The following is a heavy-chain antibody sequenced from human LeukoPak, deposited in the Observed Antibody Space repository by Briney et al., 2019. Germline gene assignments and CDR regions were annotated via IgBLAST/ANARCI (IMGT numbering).Heavy chain of an antibody. CDR3: ARGRTYYDSSGPVDY. V-gene: IGHV1-2*02. CDR2: INPNSGGT. CDR1: GYTFTGYY. D-gene: IGHD3-22*01. Sequence: ASVKVSCKASGYTFTGYYMYCVRQAPGQGLEWMGWINPNSGGTNYAQKFQGRVTMTRDTSISTAYMELSRLRSDDTAVYYCARGRTYYDSSGPVDYWGQGTLVTVSS. J-gene: IGHJ4*02.